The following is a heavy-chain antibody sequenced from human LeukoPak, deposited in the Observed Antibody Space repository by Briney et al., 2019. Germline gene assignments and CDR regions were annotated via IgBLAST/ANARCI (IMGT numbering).Heavy chain of an antibody. Sequence: SETLSLTCAVSGDSISTSNSYWGWIRRPPGKGLEWVGSIYYSGNTYYNPSLKSRVTISVDTSKNQFSLKLSSVTAADTAVYYCARVDDYYDSSGDFRGYYYYYMDVWGKGTTVTVSS. CDR2: IYYSGNT. CDR1: GDSISTSNSY. J-gene: IGHJ6*03. V-gene: IGHV4-39*07. D-gene: IGHD3-22*01. CDR3: ARVDDYYDSSGDFRGYYYYYMDV.